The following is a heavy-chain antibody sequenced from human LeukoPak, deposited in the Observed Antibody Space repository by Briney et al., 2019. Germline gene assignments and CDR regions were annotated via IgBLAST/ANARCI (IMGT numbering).Heavy chain of an antibody. Sequence: GGSLRLSCAASGFTFSSYGMHWVRQAPGKGLEWVAVISYDGSNKYYADSVKGRFTISRDNSKNTLYLQMNSLRAEDTAVYYCAKDREPDYVGYYYYGMDVWGQGTTVTVSS. CDR2: ISYDGSNK. CDR1: GFTFSSYG. V-gene: IGHV3-30*18. CDR3: AKDREPDYVGYYYYGMDV. J-gene: IGHJ6*02. D-gene: IGHD4-17*01.